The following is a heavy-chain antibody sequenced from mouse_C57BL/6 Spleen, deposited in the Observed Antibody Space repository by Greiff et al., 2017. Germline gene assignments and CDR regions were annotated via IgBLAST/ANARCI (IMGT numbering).Heavy chain of an antibody. Sequence: QVQLQQSGAELVRPGSSVKLSCKASGYTFTSYWMDWVKQRPGQGLEWIGNIYPSDSETHYNQKFKDKATLTVDKSSSTAYMQLSSLTSEDSAVYYCARWRDYGGYYAMDYWGQGTSVTVSS. CDR2: IYPSDSET. CDR1: GYTFTSYW. V-gene: IGHV1-61*01. D-gene: IGHD1-1*01. J-gene: IGHJ4*01. CDR3: ARWRDYGGYYAMDY.